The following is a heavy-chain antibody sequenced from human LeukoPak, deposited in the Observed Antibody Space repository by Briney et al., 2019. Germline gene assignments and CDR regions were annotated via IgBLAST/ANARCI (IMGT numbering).Heavy chain of an antibody. CDR2: ISSSSSYI. Sequence: PGGSLRLSCAASGFTFSSYSMNWVRQAPGKGLEWVSSISSSSSYIYYADSVKGRFTISRDNAKNSLYLQMNSLRAEDTAVYYCARDSAGYDWGYFDYWGQGTLVTVSS. V-gene: IGHV3-21*01. CDR1: GFTFSSYS. J-gene: IGHJ4*02. D-gene: IGHD5-12*01. CDR3: ARDSAGYDWGYFDY.